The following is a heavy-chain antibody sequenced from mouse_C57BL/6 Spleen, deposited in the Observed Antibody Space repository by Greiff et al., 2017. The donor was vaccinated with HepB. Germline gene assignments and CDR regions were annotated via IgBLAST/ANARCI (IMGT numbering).Heavy chain of an antibody. J-gene: IGHJ2*01. CDR3: APYGNYVFDY. Sequence: VQLQQSGPELVKPGASVKISCKASGYTFTDYYMNWVKQSHGKSLEWIGDINPNNGGTSYNQKFKGKATLTVDKSSSTAYMELRSLTSEDSAVYYCAPYGNYVFDYWGQGTTLTVSS. CDR1: GYTFTDYY. D-gene: IGHD2-1*01. CDR2: INPNNGGT. V-gene: IGHV1-26*01.